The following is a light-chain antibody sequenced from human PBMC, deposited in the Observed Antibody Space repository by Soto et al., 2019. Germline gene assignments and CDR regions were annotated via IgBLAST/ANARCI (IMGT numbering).Light chain of an antibody. CDR1: QSISDT. V-gene: IGKV3D-15*01. CDR3: QQYSSSPS. J-gene: IGKJ5*01. Sequence: EIVMTQSPATLSVSPGGRATLSCRASQSISDTLAWYQQKPGQAPRLLIFGASDRATGIPDRFSGSGSGTDFTLTIDRLEPEDFAVYYCQQYSSSPSFGQGTRLEIK. CDR2: GAS.